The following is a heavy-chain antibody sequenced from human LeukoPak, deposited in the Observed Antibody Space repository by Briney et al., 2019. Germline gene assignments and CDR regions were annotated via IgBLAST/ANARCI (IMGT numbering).Heavy chain of an antibody. Sequence: SETLSLTCTVSGGSISSYYWSWIRQPPGKGLEWIGYIYYSGSTNYNPSLKSRVTISVDTSKNQFSLKLSSVTAADTAVYYCARQVKTYCGSGSFDYWGQGTLVTVSS. V-gene: IGHV4-59*08. CDR2: IYYSGST. D-gene: IGHD3-10*01. CDR1: GGSISSYY. CDR3: ARQVKTYCGSGSFDY. J-gene: IGHJ4*02.